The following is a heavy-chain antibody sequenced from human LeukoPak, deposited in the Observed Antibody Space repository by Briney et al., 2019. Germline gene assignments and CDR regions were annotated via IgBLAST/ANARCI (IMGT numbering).Heavy chain of an antibody. CDR2: IYSGGST. V-gene: IGHV3-66*02. J-gene: IGHJ4*02. D-gene: IGHD4-11*01. Sequence: PGGSLRLSCAASGFTFSSYAMSWVRQAPGKGLEWVSVIYSGGSTYYADSVKGRFTISRDNSKNTLYLQMNSLRAEDTAVYYCASIYSNYDYWGQGTLVTVSS. CDR3: ASIYSNYDY. CDR1: GFTFSSYA.